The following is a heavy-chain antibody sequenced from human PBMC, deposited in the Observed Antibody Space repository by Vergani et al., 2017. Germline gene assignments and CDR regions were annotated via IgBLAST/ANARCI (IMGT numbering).Heavy chain of an antibody. J-gene: IGHJ6*02. CDR3: ARHARYSDGTGNYVYSGMVV. Sequence: EVQLVQSGAEVKKPGESLKISCKGSGYTFTTYWIGWVSQMPGKGLEWMGIIYPGDSNTRYSPSFQGQVTISADKSISTAYLQWSSLKASDTAIYYCARHARYSDGTGNYVYSGMVVWGQGTSVIVSS. CDR1: GYTFTTYW. CDR2: IYPGDSNT. D-gene: IGHD3-16*01. V-gene: IGHV5-51*01.